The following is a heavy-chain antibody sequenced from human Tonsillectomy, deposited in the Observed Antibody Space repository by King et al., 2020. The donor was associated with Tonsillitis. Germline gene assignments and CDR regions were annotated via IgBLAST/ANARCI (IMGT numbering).Heavy chain of an antibody. CDR3: IPDCSGGSCLGF. CDR1: GFTFSNTW. CDR2: IKSKSDGGTT. J-gene: IGHJ4*02. D-gene: IGHD2-15*01. Sequence: VQLVESGGGFVKPGGSLRLSCVASGFTFSNTWMSWVRQARGKGLEWVGRIKSKSDGGTTDYAAPVKGRFSISRDDTRNTLYLQMNSLKSEDTAVYYCIPDCSGGSCLGFWGQGTLVTVSS. V-gene: IGHV3-15*05.